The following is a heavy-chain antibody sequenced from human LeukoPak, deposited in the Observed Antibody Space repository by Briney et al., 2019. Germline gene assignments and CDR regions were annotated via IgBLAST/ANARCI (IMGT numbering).Heavy chain of an antibody. CDR2: IGGSGDST. CDR3: AKYLSAKGPPYGLDV. J-gene: IGHJ6*02. V-gene: IGHV3-23*01. CDR1: EFTFSSYA. Sequence: GGSLRLSCAASEFTFSSYAMRWVRQAPGKGLEWVSGIGGSGDSTYYADSVKGRFTISRDNSKNTLFLQMNSLRAEDTAIYYCAKYLSAKGPPYGLDVWGRGTTVTVSS.